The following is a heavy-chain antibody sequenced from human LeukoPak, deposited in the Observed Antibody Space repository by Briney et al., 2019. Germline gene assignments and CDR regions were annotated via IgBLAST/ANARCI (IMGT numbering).Heavy chain of an antibody. CDR3: ARDGGLDL. CDR1: GYTFIDYY. J-gene: IGHJ3*01. D-gene: IGHD3-3*01. CDR2: INPKSGDT. V-gene: IGHV1-2*06. Sequence: ASVKVSCKASGYTFIDYYMHWVRQAPGQGPEWMGRINPKSGDTNYAQKFQGRVTMTRDMSISTAYMEVSRLTSDDTALYYCARDGGLDLWGQGTMVVVSS.